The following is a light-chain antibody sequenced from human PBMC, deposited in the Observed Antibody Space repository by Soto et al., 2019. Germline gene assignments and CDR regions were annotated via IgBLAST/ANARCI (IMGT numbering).Light chain of an antibody. Sequence: EIAMTQSPATLSVSPGDRATLSCRASQSVNSRLAWYQQKPGQSPRLLIYGASTRATGVPARFSGSGSGTEFTLTISSLQSEDFAVYYCQQYNNWPPLTFGGVTQVEIK. CDR3: QQYNNWPPLT. J-gene: IGKJ4*01. CDR1: QSVNSR. V-gene: IGKV3-15*01. CDR2: GAS.